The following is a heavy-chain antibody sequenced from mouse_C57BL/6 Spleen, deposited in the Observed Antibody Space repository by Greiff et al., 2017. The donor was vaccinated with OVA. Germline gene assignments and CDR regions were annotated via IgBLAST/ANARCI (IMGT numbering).Heavy chain of an antibody. V-gene: IGHV1-52*01. Sequence: QVQLQQPGAELVRPGSSVKLSCKASGYTFTSYWMHWVKQRPIQGLEWIGNIDPSDIETHYNQKFKDKATLTVDKSSSTAYMQLSSLTSEDSAVYYCAREGAFITTVVANYFDYWGQGTTRTVSS. J-gene: IGHJ2*01. CDR2: IDPSDIET. D-gene: IGHD1-1*01. CDR3: AREGAFITTVVANYFDY. CDR1: GYTFTSYW.